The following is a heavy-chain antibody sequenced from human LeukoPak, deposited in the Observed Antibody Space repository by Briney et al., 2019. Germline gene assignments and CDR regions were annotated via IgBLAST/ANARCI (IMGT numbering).Heavy chain of an antibody. CDR2: ISNSGSTT. CDR1: GVNFSTYA. D-gene: IGHD2-2*02. CDR3: AIGGYCAGTNRYIAY. J-gene: IGHJ4*02. Sequence: SGGSLRLSCAASGVNFSTYAMNWVRQVPGKGLEWVSLISNSGSTTYHADSVKGRFTISRDNSKNTLYLQMNSLSAEDSAVYYCAIGGYCAGTNRYIAYWGQGTLVTVSS. V-gene: IGHV3-23*01.